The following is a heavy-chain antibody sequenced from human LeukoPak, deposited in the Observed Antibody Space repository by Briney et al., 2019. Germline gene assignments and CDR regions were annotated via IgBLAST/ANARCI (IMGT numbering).Heavy chain of an antibody. D-gene: IGHD6-19*01. J-gene: IGHJ4*02. Sequence: PGGSLRLSCAASGFNFNNYWMSWLRQAPGKGLEWVSAISGSGGSTYYADSVKGRFTISRDNSKNTLYLQMSSLRAEDTAVYYCAKDPPRFIAVAGKRFDYWGQGTLVTVSS. CDR1: GFNFNNYW. V-gene: IGHV3-23*01. CDR3: AKDPPRFIAVAGKRFDY. CDR2: ISGSGGST.